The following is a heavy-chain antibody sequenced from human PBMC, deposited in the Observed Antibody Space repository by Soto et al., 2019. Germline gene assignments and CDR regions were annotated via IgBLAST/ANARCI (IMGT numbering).Heavy chain of an antibody. V-gene: IGHV3-30*18. J-gene: IGHJ3*02. CDR1: GFTFNSYG. D-gene: IGHD1-26*01. CDR3: AKDRDSGSYYGRYAFDI. CDR2: TSYDGINT. Sequence: QVEVVESGGGVVQSGRSLRLSCAGSGFTFNSYGMHWVRQPPGKGLDWVAFTSYDGINTYYADSVKGRFTMSRDNFKNTLSLQMNSLRLDDTALYYCAKDRDSGSYYGRYAFDIWSQGTMVIVSS.